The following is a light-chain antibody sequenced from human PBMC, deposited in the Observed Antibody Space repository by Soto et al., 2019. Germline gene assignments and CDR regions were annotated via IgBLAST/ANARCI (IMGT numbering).Light chain of an antibody. J-gene: IGKJ4*01. CDR1: QSVSAY. Sequence: EILLRQSPATLSLSPGEGAPLPSRASQSVSAYLAWFQQKPGQAPRLLIYDASNRANGIPARFSGSGSGTDFTLTISSLEPEDFALYYCQQRSNWHPLTFGGGTKVDIK. V-gene: IGKV3-11*01. CDR3: QQRSNWHPLT. CDR2: DAS.